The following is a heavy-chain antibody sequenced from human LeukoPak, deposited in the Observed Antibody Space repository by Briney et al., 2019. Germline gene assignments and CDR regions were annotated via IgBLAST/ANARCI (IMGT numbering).Heavy chain of an antibody. J-gene: IGHJ4*02. CDR2: IRSKANSYAT. V-gene: IGHV3-73*01. CDR3: TRRVDSSRYFDY. CDR1: GFTFSGSA. Sequence: GGSLRLSCAASGFTFSGSAMHWVRQASGKGREWVGRIRSKANSYATAYAASVKGRFTISRDDSKNTAYLQMNSLKTEDTAVYYCTRRVDSSRYFDYWGQGTLVTVSS. D-gene: IGHD6-19*01.